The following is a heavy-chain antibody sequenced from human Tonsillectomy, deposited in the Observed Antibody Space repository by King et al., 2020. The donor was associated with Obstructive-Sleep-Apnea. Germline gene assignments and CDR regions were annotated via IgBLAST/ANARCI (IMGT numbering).Heavy chain of an antibody. CDR3: AKGDGGDWRGLRA. CDR1: GFTFSSYG. V-gene: IGHV3-30*18. CDR2: ISYDGSNK. D-gene: IGHD2-21*02. J-gene: IGHJ5*02. Sequence: VQLVESGGGVVQPGRSLRLSCAASGFTFSSYGMHWVRQAPGKGLEWVAVISYDGSNKYYADSVKGRFTISRDNSKNTLYLQMNSLRAEDTAVYYCAKGDGGDWRGLRAWGQGTLVTVSS.